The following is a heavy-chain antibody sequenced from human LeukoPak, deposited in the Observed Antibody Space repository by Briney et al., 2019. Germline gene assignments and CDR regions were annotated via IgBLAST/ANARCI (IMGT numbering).Heavy chain of an antibody. CDR3: AASGSYSNFDY. Sequence: PGGSLRLSCAASGFTFSSYAMHWVRQAPGKGLEWVSYISSSGSTIYYADSVKGRFTISRDNAKNSLYLQMNSLRGEDTAVYYCAASGSYSNFDYWGQGTLVTVSS. J-gene: IGHJ4*02. CDR1: GFTFSSYA. D-gene: IGHD1-26*01. CDR2: ISSSGSTI. V-gene: IGHV3-48*03.